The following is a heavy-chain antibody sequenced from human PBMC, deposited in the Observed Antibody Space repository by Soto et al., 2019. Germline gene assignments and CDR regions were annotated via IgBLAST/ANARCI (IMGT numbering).Heavy chain of an antibody. J-gene: IGHJ5*02. Sequence: PSETLSLTCTVSGGSISSYYWSWIRQPPGKGLEWIGYIYYSGSTNYNPSLKSRVTISVDTSKNQLSLKLSSVTAADTAVYYCLQGKNWFDPWGQGTLVTVSS. CDR2: IYYSGST. D-gene: IGHD6-13*01. V-gene: IGHV4-59*01. CDR3: LQGKNWFDP. CDR1: GGSISSYY.